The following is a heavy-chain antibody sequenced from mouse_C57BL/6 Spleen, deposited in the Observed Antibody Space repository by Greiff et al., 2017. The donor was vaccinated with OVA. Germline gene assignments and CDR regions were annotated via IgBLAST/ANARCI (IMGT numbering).Heavy chain of an antibody. CDR2: IDPSDSYT. CDR1: GYTFTSYW. Sequence: QVQLQQPGAELVKPGASVKLSCKASGYTFTSYWMQWVKQRPGQGLEWIGEIDPSDSYTNYNQKFKGKATLTVDTSSSTAYMQLSSLTSEDSAVYYCASGDGNYYFDYWGQGTTLTVSS. CDR3: ASGDGNYYFDY. V-gene: IGHV1-50*01. D-gene: IGHD2-1*01. J-gene: IGHJ2*01.